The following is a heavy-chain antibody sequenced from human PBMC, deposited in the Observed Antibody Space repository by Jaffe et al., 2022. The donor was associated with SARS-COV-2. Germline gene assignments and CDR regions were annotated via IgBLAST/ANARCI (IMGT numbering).Heavy chain of an antibody. Sequence: EVQLLESGGGLVQPGGSLRLSCAASGFTFSSYAMSWVRQAPGKGLEWVSAISGSGGSTYYADSVKGRFTISRDNSKNTLYLQMNSLRAEDTAVYYCAKPLAYYYDSSGSDAFDIWGQGTMVTVSS. CDR1: GFTFSSYA. CDR2: ISGSGGST. J-gene: IGHJ3*02. D-gene: IGHD3-22*01. V-gene: IGHV3-23*01. CDR3: AKPLAYYYDSSGSDAFDI.